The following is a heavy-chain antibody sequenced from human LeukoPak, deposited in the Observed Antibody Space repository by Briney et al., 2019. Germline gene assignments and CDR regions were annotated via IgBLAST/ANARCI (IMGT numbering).Heavy chain of an antibody. V-gene: IGHV3-23*01. CDR2: ISDSGGRI. CDR1: GFTFNSYA. CDR3: ATAPTSGGYFSYFDY. Sequence: PGGSLRLSCAASGFTFNSYAMTWVRQAPGKGLEWVSLISDSGGRIYYADSVKGRFTISRDNSKNTLYLQMNSLRPEDTAVYYCATAPTSGGYFSYFDYGAKGPLVTVS. D-gene: IGHD2-8*02. J-gene: IGHJ4*02.